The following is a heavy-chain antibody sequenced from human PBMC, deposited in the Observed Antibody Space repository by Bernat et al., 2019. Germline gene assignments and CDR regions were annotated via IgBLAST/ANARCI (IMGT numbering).Heavy chain of an antibody. CDR2: IYTSGST. V-gene: IGHV4-61*02. D-gene: IGHD3/OR15-3a*01. CDR3: AREQGLDSFDY. Sequence: QVQLQESGPGLVKPSQTLSLTCTVSGGSISSGSYYWSWIRQPAGKGLEWIGRIYTSGSTNYNPSLKSRVTISVDTSKNQFSLKLSSVTAADTAVYYCAREQGLDSFDYWGQGTLVTVSS. J-gene: IGHJ4*02. CDR1: GGSISSGSYY.